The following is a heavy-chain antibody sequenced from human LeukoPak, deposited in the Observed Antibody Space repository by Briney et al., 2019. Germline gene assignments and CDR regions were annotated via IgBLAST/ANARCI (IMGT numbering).Heavy chain of an antibody. D-gene: IGHD6-19*01. CDR2: ISSSSSYI. CDR3: ARSPIAVAGLFDY. Sequence: GGSLRLSCAASGFTFSSYSMNWVRQAPGKGLEWLSSISSSSSYIYYADSVKGRFTISRDNAKNSLYLQMNSLRAEDTAVYYCARSPIAVAGLFDYWGQGTLVTVSS. V-gene: IGHV3-21*01. J-gene: IGHJ4*02. CDR1: GFTFSSYS.